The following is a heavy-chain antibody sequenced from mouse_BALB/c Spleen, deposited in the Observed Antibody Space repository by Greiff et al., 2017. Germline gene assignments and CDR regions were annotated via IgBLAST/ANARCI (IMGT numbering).Heavy chain of an antibody. CDR3: ARRKYGNENPWFAY. CDR1: GYTFTDYN. V-gene: IGHV1-18*01. D-gene: IGHD2-1*01. CDR2: INPNNGGT. Sequence: VQLQQSGPELVKPGASVKIPCKASGYTFTDYNMDWVKQSHGKSLEWIGDINPNNGGTIYNQKFKGKATLTVDKSSSTAYMELRSLTSEDTAVYYCARRKYGNENPWFAYWGQGTLVTVSA. J-gene: IGHJ3*01.